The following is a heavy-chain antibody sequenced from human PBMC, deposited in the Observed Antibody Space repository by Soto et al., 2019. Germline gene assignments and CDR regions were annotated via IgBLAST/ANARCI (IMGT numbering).Heavy chain of an antibody. CDR3: ARDRATFDY. V-gene: IGHV3-23*01. Sequence: GSLRLSCAASGFTFTSYAMSWVRLTPGKGLEWVSAISGSGSNTFYADSVRGRFTISRDNSKNTVFLQMNNLRAEDTAVYFCARDRATFDYWGQGTRVTVYS. D-gene: IGHD1-26*01. J-gene: IGHJ4*02. CDR1: GFTFTSYA. CDR2: ISGSGSNT.